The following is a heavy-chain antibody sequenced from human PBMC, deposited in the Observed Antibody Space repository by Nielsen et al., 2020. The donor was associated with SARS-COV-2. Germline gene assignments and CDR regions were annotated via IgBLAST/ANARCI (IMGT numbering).Heavy chain of an antibody. CDR2: ITHAGTT. J-gene: IGHJ5*02. CDR3: ARGGYSSSWYGGRNWFDP. V-gene: IGHV4-34*01. Sequence: SETLSLTCAVYGGSFSGHYWSWIRQTPGKGLEWIGEITHAGTTNYNPSLRSRVTISLDTSKNQFSLKLSSVTAADTAVYYCARGGYSSSWYGGRNWFDPWGQGTLVTVSS. CDR1: GGSFSGHY. D-gene: IGHD6-13*01.